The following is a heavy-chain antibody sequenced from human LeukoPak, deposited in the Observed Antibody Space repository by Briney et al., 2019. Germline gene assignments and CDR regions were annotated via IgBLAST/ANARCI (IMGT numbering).Heavy chain of an antibody. CDR1: GYSFTNYW. V-gene: IGHV5-51*01. Sequence: GESLKISCKVFGYSFTNYWIGWVRQFPGKGLEWMGIIYPGASDTRYSPSFQGQVTISADKSINTASLQWSSLKASDTAMYYCARLHLTASLAAVYFDYWGQGTLVTVSS. CDR3: ARLHLTASLAAVYFDY. D-gene: IGHD2-21*02. CDR2: IYPGASDT. J-gene: IGHJ4*02.